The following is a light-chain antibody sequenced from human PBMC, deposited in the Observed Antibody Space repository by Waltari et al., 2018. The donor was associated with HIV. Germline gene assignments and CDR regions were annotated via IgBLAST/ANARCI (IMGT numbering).Light chain of an antibody. CDR2: EVS. CDR1: RRDAGSYTL. CDR3: CSYAHNDPWV. V-gene: IGLV2-23*02. J-gene: IGLJ3*02. Sequence: QSALTQPASVSGSPGQSITISCTGTRRDAGSYTLFSWYQHHPGKAPKLIISEVSKRPSGVSNHFSGSKSGTTASLTISGLQAEDEADYHCCSYAHNDPWVFGGGTRLTVL.